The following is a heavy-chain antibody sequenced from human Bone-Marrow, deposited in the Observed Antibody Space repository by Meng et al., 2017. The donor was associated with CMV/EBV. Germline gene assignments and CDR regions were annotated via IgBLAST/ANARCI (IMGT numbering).Heavy chain of an antibody. D-gene: IGHD5-18*01. V-gene: IGHV4-30-4*08. J-gene: IGHJ6*02. Sequence: SETLSLTCTVSGGSISSGDYYWSWIRQPPGKGLEWIGYIYYSGSTYYNPSLKSRVTISVDTSKNQFSLKLSSVTAADTAVYSCAREGPYVDTAMVYGMDVWGQGTTVTVSS. CDR2: IYYSGST. CDR3: AREGPYVDTAMVYGMDV. CDR1: GGSISSGDYY.